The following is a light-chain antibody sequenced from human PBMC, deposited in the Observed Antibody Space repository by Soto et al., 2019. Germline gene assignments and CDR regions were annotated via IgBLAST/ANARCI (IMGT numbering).Light chain of an antibody. V-gene: IGKV1-5*03. CDR2: TTS. Sequence: MHSTPSPSTLSVSLRHRVNISARASQSIDRWLAWYQQMPGKAPHLLIYTTSSLEGGVPSRFSGSGSGTEFTLTISGLQPDDFATYYCQQSKAYPYTFAQGTKVDTK. CDR1: QSIDRW. CDR3: QQSKAYPYT. J-gene: IGKJ2*01.